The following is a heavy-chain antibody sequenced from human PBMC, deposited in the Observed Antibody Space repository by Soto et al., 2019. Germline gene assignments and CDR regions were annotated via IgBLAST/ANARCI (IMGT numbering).Heavy chain of an antibody. V-gene: IGHV3-53*01. CDR3: AKSDPGYAYGLNV. D-gene: IGHD5-18*01. J-gene: IGHJ6*02. CDR2: LYSGGRI. CDR1: GFTVSDNY. Sequence: EAQLVESGGGLIQPGGSLRLSCAASGFTVSDNYITWVRQAPGKGLEWVSLLYSGGRIYYADSVMGRFTISRDTSKNTLYLQMNSLRTEDTAVYDCAKSDPGYAYGLNVWGQGTTVTVSS.